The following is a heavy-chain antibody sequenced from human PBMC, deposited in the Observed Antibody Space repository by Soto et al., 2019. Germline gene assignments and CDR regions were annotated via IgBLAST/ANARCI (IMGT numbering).Heavy chain of an antibody. J-gene: IGHJ4*02. V-gene: IGHV1-2*04. CDR3: VRDKQALPRIAAAGSTFDY. CDR1: GYTFTGYY. CDR2: INPNSGGT. D-gene: IGHD6-13*01. Sequence: ASVKVSCKASGYTFTGYYMHWVRQAPGQGLEWMGWINPNSGGTNYAQKFQGWVTMTRDTSISTAYMELSRLRSDDTAVYYCVRDKQALPRIAAAGSTFDYWGQGTLVTVSS.